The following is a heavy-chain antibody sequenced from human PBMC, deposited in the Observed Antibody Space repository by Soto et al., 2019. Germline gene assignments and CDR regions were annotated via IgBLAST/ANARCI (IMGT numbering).Heavy chain of an antibody. Sequence: ASVKVSCKASGYTFTSYGISWVRQAPGQGLEWMGWISAYNGNTNYAQKLQGRVTMTTDTSTSTAYMELRSLRSDDTAVYYCAGVRSGGWLNWFDPGGQGPLVTVSA. CDR3: AGVRSGGWLNWFDP. D-gene: IGHD6-19*01. V-gene: IGHV1-18*01. CDR1: GYTFTSYG. J-gene: IGHJ5*02. CDR2: ISAYNGNT.